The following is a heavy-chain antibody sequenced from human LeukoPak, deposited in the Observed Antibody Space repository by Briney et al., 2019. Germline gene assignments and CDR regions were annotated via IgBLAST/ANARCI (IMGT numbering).Heavy chain of an antibody. CDR2: LGGSGGST. CDR1: GFTFSSYA. V-gene: IGHV3-23*01. J-gene: IGHJ6*02. Sequence: PGGSLRLSCAASGFTFSSYAMSWVRQAPGKGLEWVSALGGSGGSTYYADSVKGRFTISRDNSKNTLYLQMNSLRAEDTAVYYCAKAGGRNYYGSGSAIDVWGQGTTVTVSS. D-gene: IGHD3-10*01. CDR3: AKAGGRNYYGSGSAIDV.